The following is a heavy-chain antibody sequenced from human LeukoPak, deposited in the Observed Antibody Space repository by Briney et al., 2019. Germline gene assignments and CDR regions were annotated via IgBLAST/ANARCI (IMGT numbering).Heavy chain of an antibody. D-gene: IGHD3-22*01. CDR2: IKSKTGGEIT. CDR3: LGDDSSGYSIDY. Sequence: GGSLRLSCAASGFTFSNAWMTWVRQAPGKGLEWVGRIKSKTGGEITDYAAPVKGRFTISRDDSKNTLYLQMNSLKTEDTAVYYCLGDDSSGYSIDYWGQGALVTVSS. CDR1: GFTFSNAW. J-gene: IGHJ4*02. V-gene: IGHV3-15*01.